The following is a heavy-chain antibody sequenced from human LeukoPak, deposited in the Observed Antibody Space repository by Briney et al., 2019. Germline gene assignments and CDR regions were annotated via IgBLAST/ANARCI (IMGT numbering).Heavy chain of an antibody. CDR3: ARLDVIAGLDY. V-gene: IGHV3-7*02. D-gene: IGHD6-13*01. Sequence: GGSQRLSCAVSGFTFSGYWMSWVRQAPGKGLEWVANIKEDGSEKYYVDSVKGRFTISRDNAKNSLYLQMNSLRAEDTAVYYCARLDVIAGLDYWGQGTLVTVSS. J-gene: IGHJ4*02. CDR2: IKEDGSEK. CDR1: GFTFSGYW.